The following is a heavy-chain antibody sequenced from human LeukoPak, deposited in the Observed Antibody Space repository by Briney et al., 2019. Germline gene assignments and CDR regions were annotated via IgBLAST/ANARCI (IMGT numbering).Heavy chain of an antibody. Sequence: GGSLRLSCAASGFMFDDYAMHWVRQAPGKGLEWVSFISADGGSTFYADSVKGRFTISRDNNNNSLSLQMNSLTTEDTAFYYCAREQFSHTSNYFDNWGQGLLVTVSS. CDR1: GFMFDDYA. J-gene: IGHJ4*02. CDR3: AREQFSHTSNYFDN. D-gene: IGHD5-24*01. V-gene: IGHV3-43*02. CDR2: ISADGGST.